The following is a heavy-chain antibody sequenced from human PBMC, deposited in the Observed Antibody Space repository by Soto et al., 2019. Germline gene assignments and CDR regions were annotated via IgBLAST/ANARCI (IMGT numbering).Heavy chain of an antibody. CDR3: ASSYSNYALIDYYYYGMDV. Sequence: ASVKVSCKASGYTFTGYYMHWVRQAPGQGLEWMGCINPNSGSTNYAQKFQGWVTMTRHTSISTAYMELSRLRSEDMAVYYCASSYSNYALIDYYYYGMDVWGQGTTVTVSS. D-gene: IGHD4-4*01. CDR1: GYTFTGYY. J-gene: IGHJ6*02. V-gene: IGHV1-2*04. CDR2: INPNSGST.